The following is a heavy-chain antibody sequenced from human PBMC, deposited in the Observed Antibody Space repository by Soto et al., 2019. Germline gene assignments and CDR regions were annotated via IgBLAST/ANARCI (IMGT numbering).Heavy chain of an antibody. CDR2: IDPSDSYT. CDR1: GYSFTSYW. D-gene: IGHD6-13*01. CDR3: ASYRTSSSWYWFDP. V-gene: IGHV5-10-1*01. Sequence: PGESLKISCKGSGYSFTSYWISWVRQMPGKGLEWMGRIDPSDSYTNYSPSFQGHVTISAGKSISTAYLQWSSLKASDTAMYYCASYRTSSSWYWFDPWGQGTLVTVSS. J-gene: IGHJ5*02.